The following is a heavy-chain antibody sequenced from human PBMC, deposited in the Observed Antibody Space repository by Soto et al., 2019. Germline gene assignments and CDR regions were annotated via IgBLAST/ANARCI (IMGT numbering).Heavy chain of an antibody. CDR2: INPDGSAK. V-gene: IGHV3-7*03. J-gene: IGHJ4*02. CDR1: RFSFSTSW. CDR3: PRVSRRHWVHY. Sequence: GGSLRLSCAASRFSFSTSWMNWIRQAPGKGLEWVANINPDGSAKYYVDSLKGRFTISRDNAKNSLDLQMNSLRAEDTAVYFCPRVSRRHWVHYWGQGALVTVSS. D-gene: IGHD3-10*01.